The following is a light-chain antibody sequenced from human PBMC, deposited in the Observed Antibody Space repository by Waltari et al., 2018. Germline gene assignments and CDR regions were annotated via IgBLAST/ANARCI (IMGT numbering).Light chain of an antibody. Sequence: QSVLTQPPSASGTPGQRVPISCSGRSSNIGRNYVYCYQHVPGAAPKLLIYRNNPRPTGVPDRFSGSKSGTSASLAISGLRSEDEAAYYCAAWDDSLSRWLLGGGTKLTVL. J-gene: IGLJ3*02. CDR1: SSNIGRNY. CDR2: RNN. V-gene: IGLV1-47*01. CDR3: AAWDDSLSRWL.